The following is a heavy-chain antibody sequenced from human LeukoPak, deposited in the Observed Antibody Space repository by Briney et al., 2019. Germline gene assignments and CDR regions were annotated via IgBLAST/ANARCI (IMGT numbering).Heavy chain of an antibody. CDR1: GFTFSSYS. Sequence: GGSLRLSCAASGFTFSSYSMNWVRQAPGKGLEWVSYISSSSSTIYYADSVKSRFTISRDNAKNSLYLQMNSLRAEDTAVYYCARAASNRYFDWLEVYYYYMDVWGKGTTVTVSS. J-gene: IGHJ6*03. CDR2: ISSSSSTI. V-gene: IGHV3-48*01. CDR3: ARAASNRYFDWLEVYYYYMDV. D-gene: IGHD3-9*01.